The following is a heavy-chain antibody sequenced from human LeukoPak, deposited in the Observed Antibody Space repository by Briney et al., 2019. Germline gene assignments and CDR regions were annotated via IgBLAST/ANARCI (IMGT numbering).Heavy chain of an antibody. J-gene: IGHJ4*02. D-gene: IGHD3-3*01. V-gene: IGHV3-7*01. Sequence: GGSLRLSCAASGFTFSSYWMSWVRQAPGKGLEWVANIKQDGSEKYYVDSVKGRFTISRDNAKNSLYLQMNSLRAEDTAVYYCARTLHDFWSGYASYFDYRGQGTLVTVSS. CDR2: IKQDGSEK. CDR1: GFTFSSYW. CDR3: ARTLHDFWSGYASYFDY.